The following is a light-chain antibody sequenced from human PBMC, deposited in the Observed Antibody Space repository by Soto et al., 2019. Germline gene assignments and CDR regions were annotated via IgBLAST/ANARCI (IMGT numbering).Light chain of an antibody. Sequence: PGERATLYCGASQTVSSGYLAWYQQKPGLAPRLLIYDASTRATGIPDRFSGSGSGRDFTLTISSLEPEDFAVYYCQQYGSSTPDTFGQGTKLEIK. J-gene: IGKJ2*01. V-gene: IGKV3D-20*01. CDR3: QQYGSSTPDT. CDR1: QTVSSGY. CDR2: DAS.